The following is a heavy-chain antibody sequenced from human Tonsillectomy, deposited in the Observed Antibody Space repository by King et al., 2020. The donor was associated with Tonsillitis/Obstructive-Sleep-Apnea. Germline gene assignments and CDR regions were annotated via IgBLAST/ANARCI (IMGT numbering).Heavy chain of an antibody. Sequence: QLVQSGAEVKKPGASVKVSCKASGYTFTSYGISWVRQAPGQGLEWMGWISAYNGNTNYAQKLQGRVTMTTDTSTSTAYMGLRSLRSDDTAVYYCARVHIVVVPAAIRGYYGMDVWGQGTTVTVSS. CDR2: ISAYNGNT. CDR1: GYTFTSYG. CDR3: ARVHIVVVPAAIRGYYGMDV. V-gene: IGHV1-18*01. J-gene: IGHJ6*02. D-gene: IGHD2-2*02.